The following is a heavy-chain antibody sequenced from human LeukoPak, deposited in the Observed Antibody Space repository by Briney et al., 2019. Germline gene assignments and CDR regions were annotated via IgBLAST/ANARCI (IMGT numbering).Heavy chain of an antibody. V-gene: IGHV4-59*01. CDR2: IYYSGST. CDR3: ARDREHKYYYDSSGYRDAFDI. D-gene: IGHD3-22*01. CDR1: GDSISSYY. Sequence: SETLSLTCTVSGDSISSYYWSWIRQPPGEGLEWVGYIYYSGSTNYNPSLKSRVTISVDTSKNKFSLKLSSVTAADTAVYYCARDREHKYYYDSSGYRDAFDIWGQGTMVTVSS. J-gene: IGHJ3*02.